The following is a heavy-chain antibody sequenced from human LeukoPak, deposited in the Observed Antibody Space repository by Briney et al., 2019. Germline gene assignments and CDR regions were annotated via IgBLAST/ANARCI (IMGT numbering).Heavy chain of an antibody. V-gene: IGHV4-30-4*01. D-gene: IGHD4-23*01. CDR1: GGSISSGDYY. CDR3: QVLFPSHGNDY. CDR2: IYYSGST. J-gene: IGHJ4*02. Sequence: SQTLSLTCTVSGGSISSGDYYWSWIRQPPGKGLEWIGYIYYSGSTYYNPSLKSRVTISVDTSKNQFSLKLSSVTDADTAVYYCQVLFPSHGNDYWGQGTLVTVSS.